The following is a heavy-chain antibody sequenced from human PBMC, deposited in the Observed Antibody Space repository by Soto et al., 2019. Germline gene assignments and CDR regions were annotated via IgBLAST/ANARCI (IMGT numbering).Heavy chain of an antibody. Sequence: LRLSCAASEFTFSSYAMSWVRQAPGKGLDWVSAIRGSGGSTYYADSVKGRFAISRDNSKNTLYLQMNSLRAEDTAVYYCAGEYCANGVCYAYFDYWGQGALVTVSS. V-gene: IGHV3-23*01. CDR1: EFTFSSYA. CDR3: AGEYCANGVCYAYFDY. D-gene: IGHD2-8*01. CDR2: IRGSGGST. J-gene: IGHJ4*02.